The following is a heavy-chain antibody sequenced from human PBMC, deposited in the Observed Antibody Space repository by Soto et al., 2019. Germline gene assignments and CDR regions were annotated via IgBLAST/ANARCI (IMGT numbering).Heavy chain of an antibody. Sequence: QITLKESGPTLVKPTQTLTLTCTFSGFSLSTSGVGVGWIRQPPGKALEWLALIYWDDDKRYSPSLKSRLTITKDTSQTQVVLTMTNTDPVDTPPYYCAHKHVHGDSDCVTGAMDVWGQGTPVTASS. CDR2: IYWDDDK. CDR1: GFSLSTSGVG. V-gene: IGHV2-5*02. D-gene: IGHD4-17*01. J-gene: IGHJ6*02. CDR3: AHKHVHGDSDCVTGAMDV.